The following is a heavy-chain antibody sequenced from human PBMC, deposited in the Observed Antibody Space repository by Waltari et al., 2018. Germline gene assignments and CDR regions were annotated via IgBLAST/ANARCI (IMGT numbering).Heavy chain of an antibody. J-gene: IGHJ4*02. CDR3: ARRTYSSSVGYFDY. D-gene: IGHD6-6*01. Sequence: QVQLQESGPGLVKPSETLSLTCAVSGYSIRRGYYWGWSRQPPGRGLEWIGSIYQSGSTSYNPSLKSRVTISVDTSKNQFSLKLSSVTAADTAVYYCARRTYSSSVGYFDYWGQGTLVTVSS. CDR1: GYSIRRGYY. V-gene: IGHV4-38-2*01. CDR2: IYQSGST.